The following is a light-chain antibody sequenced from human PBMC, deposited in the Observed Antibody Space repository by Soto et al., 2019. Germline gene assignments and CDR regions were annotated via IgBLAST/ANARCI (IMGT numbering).Light chain of an antibody. J-gene: IGLJ3*02. CDR1: SSDVGSYNL. CDR2: EVS. V-gene: IGLV2-23*02. CDR3: CSYAGSSAV. Sequence: QSVLTQPASVSGSPGQSITISCTGTSSDVGSYNLVSGYQQHPGKAPKLMIYEVSKRPSGVSNRFSGSKSGNTASLTISGLQAEDEADYYCCSYAGSSAVFGGGTKVTVL.